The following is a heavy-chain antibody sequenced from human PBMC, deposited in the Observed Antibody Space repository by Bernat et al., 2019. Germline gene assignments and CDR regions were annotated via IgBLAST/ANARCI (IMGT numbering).Heavy chain of an antibody. CDR3: ARDRGVNIVAADRFDY. V-gene: IGHV1-2*06. Sequence: QVQLVQSGSEVKKPGASVKVSCKASGYTFTGYYMHWVRQAPGQGLEWMGRINPNSGGTNYAQKFQGKVTMTRDTSISTAYMDLSSLRSDDTAVYYYARDRGVNIVAADRFDYWGQGTLVTVSS. J-gene: IGHJ4*02. CDR1: GYTFTGYY. D-gene: IGHD5-12*01. CDR2: INPNSGGT.